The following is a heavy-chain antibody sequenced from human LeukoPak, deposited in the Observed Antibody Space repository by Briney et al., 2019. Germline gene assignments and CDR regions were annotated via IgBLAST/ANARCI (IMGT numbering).Heavy chain of an antibody. V-gene: IGHV4-38-2*01. CDR1: GYSISSGYY. D-gene: IGHD2-2*01. Sequence: SETLSLTCAVSGYSISSGYYWGWIRQPPGKGLEWIGSIYHSGSTYYNPSLKSRVTISGDTSKNQFSLKLSSVTAADTAVYYCASTYCSSTSCSLNAFDIWGQGTMVTVSS. J-gene: IGHJ3*02. CDR2: IYHSGST. CDR3: ASTYCSSTSCSLNAFDI.